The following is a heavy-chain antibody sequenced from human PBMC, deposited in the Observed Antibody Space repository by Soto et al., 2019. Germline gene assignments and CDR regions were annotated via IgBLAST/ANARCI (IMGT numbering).Heavy chain of an antibody. J-gene: IGHJ5*02. CDR1: GFSISGYG. Sequence: GGSLRLSCAASGFSISGYGMHWVRQAPDKGLEWVANIWYDGSNKYYADSVQGRFSISRDISENVLYLQMNGLRVEDTAVYYYAYDLRRDTHSSWRQGTLDTVSA. V-gene: IGHV3-33*06. CDR3: AYDLRRDTHSS. D-gene: IGHD5-18*01. CDR2: IWYDGSNK.